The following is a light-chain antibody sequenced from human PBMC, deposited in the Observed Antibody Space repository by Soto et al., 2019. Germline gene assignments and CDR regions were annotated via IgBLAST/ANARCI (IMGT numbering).Light chain of an antibody. V-gene: IGKV1-5*03. CDR3: QHYNSYSEA. Sequence: DIQMTQSPSTLSASVGHRVTITCRASQSISSWLAWYQQTPGKATKLLIYKASTLKSGVPSRFSGSGSGTEFTLTISSLQPDDFATYYCQHYNSYSEAFGQGTKVDI. CDR2: KAS. J-gene: IGKJ1*01. CDR1: QSISSW.